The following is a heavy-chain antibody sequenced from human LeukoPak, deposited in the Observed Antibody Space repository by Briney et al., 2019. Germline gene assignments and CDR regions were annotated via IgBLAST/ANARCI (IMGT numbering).Heavy chain of an antibody. Sequence: SETLSLTCTVSGGSISSYYWSWIRQPPGKGLEWIGYIYYSGSTNYNPSLKSRVTISVDTSKNQFSLKLSSVTAADTAVYYCARVLYSSSWSFYWYFDLWGRGTLVTVSS. CDR2: IYYSGST. D-gene: IGHD6-13*01. CDR1: GGSISSYY. V-gene: IGHV4-59*01. CDR3: ARVLYSSSWSFYWYFDL. J-gene: IGHJ2*01.